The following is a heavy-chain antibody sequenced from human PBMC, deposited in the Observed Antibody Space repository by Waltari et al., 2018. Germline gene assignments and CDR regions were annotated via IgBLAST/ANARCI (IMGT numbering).Heavy chain of an antibody. CDR3: ASSYYDTSGYSPFDY. V-gene: IGHV4-39*07. CDR1: GGSISSSSYY. CDR2: IYYSGST. J-gene: IGHJ4*02. D-gene: IGHD3-22*01. Sequence: QLQLQESGPGLVKPSETLSLTCTVSGGSISSSSYYWGWIRQPPGKGLEWIGSIYYSGSTYYNPSLKSRVTISVDTSKNQFSLNLSSVTAADTAVYYCASSYYDTSGYSPFDYWGQGTLVTVSS.